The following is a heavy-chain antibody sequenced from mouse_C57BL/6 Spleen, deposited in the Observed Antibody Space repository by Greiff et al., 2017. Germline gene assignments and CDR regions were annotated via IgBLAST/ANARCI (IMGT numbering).Heavy chain of an antibody. CDR1: GYAFSSSW. CDR2: IYTGDGDT. J-gene: IGHJ2*01. V-gene: IGHV1-82*01. Sequence: QVQLQQSGPELVKPGASVKISCKASGYAFSSSWMNWVKQRPGKGLEWIGRIYTGDGDTNYNGKFKGKATLTADKSSSTAYMQLSSLTSEDSAVYFCARWRGFDYWGQGTTLTVSS. CDR3: ARWRGFDY.